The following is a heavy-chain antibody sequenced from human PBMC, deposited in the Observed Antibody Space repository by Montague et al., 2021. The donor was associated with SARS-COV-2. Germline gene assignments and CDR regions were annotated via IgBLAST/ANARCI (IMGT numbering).Heavy chain of an antibody. D-gene: IGHD6-13*01. J-gene: IGHJ5*02. V-gene: IGHV2-70*11. CDR1: GFSLSTSGMC. CDR3: ARILVAAAGSPFDP. CDR2: IDWDDDK. Sequence: PELVKPTQTLTLTCTFSGFSLSTSGMCVSWIRQPPGKALEWLARIDWDDDKYYSTSLKTRLTISKDTSKNQVVLTMTNMDLVDTATYYCARILVAAAGSPFDPWGQGTLVTVSS.